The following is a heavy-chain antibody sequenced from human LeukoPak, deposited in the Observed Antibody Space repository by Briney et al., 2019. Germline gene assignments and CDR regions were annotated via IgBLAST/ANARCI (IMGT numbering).Heavy chain of an antibody. V-gene: IGHV3-53*04. D-gene: IGHD3-22*01. CDR2: IYSGGAT. CDR3: ARWKMEGIVVDVFDI. CDR1: GFSVSGNY. Sequence: GGSLRLSCAASGFSVSGNYMSWVRQAPGKGLEWVSAIYSGGATNYTDSVKGRFTMSRHTSKNTLDLQMNSLRVEDTAVYYCARWKMEGIVVDVFDIWGQGTRVTVSS. J-gene: IGHJ3*02.